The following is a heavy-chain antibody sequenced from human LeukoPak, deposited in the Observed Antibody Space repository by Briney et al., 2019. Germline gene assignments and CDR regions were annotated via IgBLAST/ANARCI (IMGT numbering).Heavy chain of an antibody. Sequence: SETLSLTCTVSGGSISSNTYYWGWIRQPPGKGLEWIGSIYYSGSTYINPSLKSRVTISVDTSKNQFSLKLSSVTAADTAVYYCARHKSFGIYCSSISCYRPLDYWGQGTLVTVSS. CDR3: ARHKSFGIYCSSISCYRPLDY. CDR1: GGSISSNTYY. CDR2: IYYSGST. D-gene: IGHD2-2*02. J-gene: IGHJ4*02. V-gene: IGHV4-39*01.